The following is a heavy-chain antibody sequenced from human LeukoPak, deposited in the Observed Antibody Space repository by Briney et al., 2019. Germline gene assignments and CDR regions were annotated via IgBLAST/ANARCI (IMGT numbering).Heavy chain of an antibody. V-gene: IGHV3-30-3*01. CDR1: GFTFSSYA. CDR3: ARDRAWNYFDY. J-gene: IGHJ4*02. D-gene: IGHD3-3*01. CDR2: ISYDGSNK. Sequence: GGSLRLSCAASGFTFSSYAMNWVRQAPGKGLEWVALISYDGSNKNYADSVKGRFTISRDNSKNTLYLQMNSLRAEDTAVYYCARDRAWNYFDYWGQGTLVTVSS.